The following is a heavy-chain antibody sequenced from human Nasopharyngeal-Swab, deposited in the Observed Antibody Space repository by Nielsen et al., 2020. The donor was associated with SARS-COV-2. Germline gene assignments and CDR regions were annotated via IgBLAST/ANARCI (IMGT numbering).Heavy chain of an antibody. Sequence: GESLKISCAASGFTFSTYSMNWVRQAPGKGLEWVSYISGGSSAIYYADSVKGRFTISRDNAKNSLYLQTNSLRDEDTAVYFCARDPGNSYANMDVWGQGTTVTVSS. V-gene: IGHV3-48*02. CDR3: ARDPGNSYANMDV. CDR2: ISGGSSAI. CDR1: GFTFSTYS. D-gene: IGHD5-18*01. J-gene: IGHJ6*02.